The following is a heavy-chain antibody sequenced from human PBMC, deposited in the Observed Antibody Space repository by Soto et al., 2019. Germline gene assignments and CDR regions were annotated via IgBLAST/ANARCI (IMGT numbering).Heavy chain of an antibody. V-gene: IGHV1-69*13. Sequence: SVKVSCKASGGTFSSYAISWVRQAPGQGLEWMGGIIPIFGTANYAQKFQGRVTITADESTSTAYMELSSLRSEDTAVYYCVSLITIFGVGYLDYWGQGTLVTVSS. D-gene: IGHD3-3*01. J-gene: IGHJ4*02. CDR3: VSLITIFGVGYLDY. CDR2: IIPIFGTA. CDR1: GGTFSSYA.